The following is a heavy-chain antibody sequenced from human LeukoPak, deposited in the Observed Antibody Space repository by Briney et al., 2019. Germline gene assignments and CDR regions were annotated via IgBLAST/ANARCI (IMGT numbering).Heavy chain of an antibody. Sequence: PGGSLRLSCAASGFIFSNRFMSWVRQAPGKGLEWVATISADGSTAYYADSMKGRLTISRDNSRNTLLLQMSSLRVEDTAIYYCAKESGWITGYGLDVWGQGTTVTVSS. CDR2: ISADGSTA. D-gene: IGHD6-19*01. CDR3: AKESGWITGYGLDV. V-gene: IGHV3-23*01. J-gene: IGHJ6*02. CDR1: GFIFSNRF.